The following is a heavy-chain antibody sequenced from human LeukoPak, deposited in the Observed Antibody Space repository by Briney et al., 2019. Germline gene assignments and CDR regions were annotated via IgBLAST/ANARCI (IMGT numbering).Heavy chain of an antibody. CDR2: IIPILGIA. CDR1: GGTFSSYA. V-gene: IGHV1-69*04. CDR3: ARVVFWSGYHWWFDP. D-gene: IGHD3-3*01. Sequence: GASVKVSCKASGGTFSSYAISWVRQAPGQGLEWMGRIIPILGIANYAQKFQGRVTITTDESTSTAYMELSSLRSEDTAVYYCARVVFWSGYHWWFDPWGQGTLVTVSS. J-gene: IGHJ5*02.